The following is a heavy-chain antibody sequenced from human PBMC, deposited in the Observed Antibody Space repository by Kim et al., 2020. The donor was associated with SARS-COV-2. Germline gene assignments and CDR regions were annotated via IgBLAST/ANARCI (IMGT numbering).Heavy chain of an antibody. V-gene: IGHV3-23*01. CDR2: ISGSGGST. J-gene: IGHJ4*02. D-gene: IGHD3-22*01. Sequence: GGSLRLSCAASGFTFSSYAMSWVRQAPGKGLEWVSAISGSGGSTYYADSVKGRFTISRDNSKNTLYLQMNSLRAEDTAVYYCAKVLYDSSGYYFRPAPEMYYFDYWGQGTLVTVSS. CDR1: GFTFSSYA. CDR3: AKVLYDSSGYYFRPAPEMYYFDY.